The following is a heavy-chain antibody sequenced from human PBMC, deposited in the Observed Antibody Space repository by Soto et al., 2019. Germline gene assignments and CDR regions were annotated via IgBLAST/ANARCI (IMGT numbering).Heavy chain of an antibody. CDR2: ISAYNGNT. D-gene: IGHD6-19*01. V-gene: IGHV1-18*01. CDR1: GYTFTSYG. CDR3: NN. Sequence: ASVKVSCKASGYTFTSYGISWVRQAPGQGLEWMGWISAYNGNTNYAQKLQGRVTMTSLRAEDTAVYYCAKGGRQWLVTSDFNNWGQGALVNVSS. J-gene: IGHJ4*02.